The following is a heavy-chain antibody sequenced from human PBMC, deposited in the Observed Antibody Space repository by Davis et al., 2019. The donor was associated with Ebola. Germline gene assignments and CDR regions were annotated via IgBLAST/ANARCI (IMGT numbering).Heavy chain of an antibody. V-gene: IGHV1-3*01. D-gene: IGHD6-6*01. CDR2: INAGNGNT. J-gene: IGHJ6*02. CDR3: ARGSSKAYYYYGMDV. CDR1: GYTFTSYA. Sequence: AASVKVSCKASGYTFTSYAMHWVRHAPGQRPERMGCINAGNGNTKYSQKFQGRVTITRDTSAGTAYMELSSLRSDDTAVYYCARGSSKAYYYYGMDVWGQGTTVTVSS.